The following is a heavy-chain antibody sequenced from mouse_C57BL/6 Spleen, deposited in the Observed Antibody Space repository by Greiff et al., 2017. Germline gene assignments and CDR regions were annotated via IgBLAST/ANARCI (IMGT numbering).Heavy chain of an antibody. CDR1: GFTFSDYY. D-gene: IGHD2-3*01. CDR2: ISNGGGRT. J-gene: IGHJ2*01. CDR3: ARSLYDGYLDY. Sequence: EVHLVESGGGLVQPGGSLKLSCAASGFTFSDYYMYWVRQTPEKRLEWVAYISNGGGRTYYPDTVKGRFTISRDKAKNTLYLQMSRLKSEDTAMYYCARSLYDGYLDYWGQGTTLTVSS. V-gene: IGHV5-12*01.